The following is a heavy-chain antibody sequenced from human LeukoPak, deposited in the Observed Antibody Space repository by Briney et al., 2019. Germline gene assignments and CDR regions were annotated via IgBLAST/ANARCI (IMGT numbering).Heavy chain of an antibody. CDR2: INWSGGST. D-gene: IGHD5-12*01. V-gene: IGHV3-23*01. CDR1: GFDFDAHG. Sequence: PGGSLRLSCSASGFDFDAHGMSWVRQVPGKGLEWVSGINWSGGSTFYADSVKGRFTISRDNSKNTLYLQMHSLRADDTAVYYCAKGAYDYIEMGCSDYWGQGTLVTVSS. CDR3: AKGAYDYIEMGCSDY. J-gene: IGHJ4*02.